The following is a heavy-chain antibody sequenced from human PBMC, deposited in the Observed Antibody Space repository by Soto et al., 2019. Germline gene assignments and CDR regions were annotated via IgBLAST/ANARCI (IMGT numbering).Heavy chain of an antibody. CDR3: ARATPITMIVVVISASFDY. V-gene: IGHV4-34*01. Sequence: SVTLSLTCAVYGGSFIGYYWSWIRQPPGKGLEWIGEINHSGSTNYNPSPKSRVTISVDTSKNQFSLKLSSVTAADTAVYYCARATPITMIVVVISASFDYWGQGTLVTVSS. J-gene: IGHJ4*02. CDR2: INHSGST. D-gene: IGHD3-22*01. CDR1: GGSFIGYY.